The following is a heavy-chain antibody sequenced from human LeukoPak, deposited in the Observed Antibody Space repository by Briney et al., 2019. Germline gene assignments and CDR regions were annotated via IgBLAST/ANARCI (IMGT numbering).Heavy chain of an antibody. Sequence: ASVKVSCKASGYTFTGYYMHWVRQAPGQGLEWMGWIKPNSGGTNYAQKFQGWVTMTRDTSISTAYMELSRLTSDDTAVYYCARGYYYDSSGYFDLDYWGQGTLVTVSS. D-gene: IGHD3-22*01. J-gene: IGHJ4*02. V-gene: IGHV1-2*04. CDR2: IKPNSGGT. CDR1: GYTFTGYY. CDR3: ARGYYYDSSGYFDLDY.